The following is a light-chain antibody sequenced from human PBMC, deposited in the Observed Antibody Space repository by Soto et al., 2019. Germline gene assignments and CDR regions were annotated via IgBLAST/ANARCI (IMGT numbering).Light chain of an antibody. Sequence: EIVLTQSPATLSLSPGERATLSCRASQSVSGDLAWYHHKPGQAPRLLIYDASTRALDTPARFAGSGSGTEFTLTISSLQSEDFAVYYCQQCDNWPLITFGQGTRLEIK. CDR2: DAS. V-gene: IGKV3-15*01. J-gene: IGKJ5*01. CDR3: QQCDNWPLIT. CDR1: QSVSGD.